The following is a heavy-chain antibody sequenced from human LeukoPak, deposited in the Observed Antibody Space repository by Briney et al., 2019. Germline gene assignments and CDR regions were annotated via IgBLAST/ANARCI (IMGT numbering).Heavy chain of an antibody. D-gene: IGHD2-2*01. CDR2: INHSGST. Sequence: SETLSLTCAVYGGSFSGYYWSWIRQPPGKGLEWIGEINHSGSTNYNPSLKSRVTISVDTSKNQFSLKLSSVTAADTAVYYGARSLVVPAAVQYNWFDPWGQGTLVTVSS. CDR1: GGSFSGYY. V-gene: IGHV4-34*01. CDR3: ARSLVVPAAVQYNWFDP. J-gene: IGHJ5*02.